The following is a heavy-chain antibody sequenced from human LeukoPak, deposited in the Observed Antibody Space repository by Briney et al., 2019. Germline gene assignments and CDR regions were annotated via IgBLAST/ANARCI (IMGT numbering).Heavy chain of an antibody. D-gene: IGHD3-9*01. V-gene: IGHV1-2*02. CDR3: ARAVDYDILTGYYPVGY. J-gene: IGHJ4*02. CDR2: INPNSGGT. Sequence: ASVKVSCKASGYTFTGYYMHWVRQTPGRGLEWMGWINPNSGGTNYAQKFQGRVTMTRDTSISTAYMELSRLRSDDTAVYYCARAVDYDILTGYYPVGYWGQGTLVTVSS. CDR1: GYTFTGYY.